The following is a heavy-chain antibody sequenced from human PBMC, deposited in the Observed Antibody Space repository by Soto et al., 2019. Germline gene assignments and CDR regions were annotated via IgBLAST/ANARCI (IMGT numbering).Heavy chain of an antibody. V-gene: IGHV3-23*01. Sequence: PGGSLRLSCAASGFTFSKYAMSWVRQAPGKGLEWVSASNAGGNSTKSADSVKGRFTISSDNSENTVYLQMNNLRAEDTAIYFCGMQYDYWGQGTLVTVSS. CDR2: SNAGGNST. J-gene: IGHJ4*02. CDR3: GMQYDY. CDR1: GFTFSKYA.